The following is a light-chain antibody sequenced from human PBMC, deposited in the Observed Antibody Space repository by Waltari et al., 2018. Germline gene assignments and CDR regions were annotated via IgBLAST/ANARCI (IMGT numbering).Light chain of an antibody. CDR2: EVS. J-gene: IGLJ2*01. CDR3: SSYAGNYNVL. V-gene: IGLV2-8*01. CDR1: SIDVGGSAD. Sequence: QSALPQPPSASGSPGQPVTISCPGTSIDVGGSADVSWYQQHPGKAPNVMISEVSKRPSGGPDRFSGSKSGNTASLTVSGLQAEDEADYYCSSYAGNYNVLFGGGTKLTVL.